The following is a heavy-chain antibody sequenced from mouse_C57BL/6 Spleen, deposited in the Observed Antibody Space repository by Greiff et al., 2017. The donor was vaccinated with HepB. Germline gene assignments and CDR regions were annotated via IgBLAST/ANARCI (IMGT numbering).Heavy chain of an antibody. Sequence: EVQLVESGGGLVQPKGSLKLSCAASGFSFNTYAMNWVRQAPGKGVEWVARIRSKSNNYATYYADSGKDRFTISRDDSESMLDLPMNNLKTEDTAMYYCVRHGDYDGTWFAYWGQGTLVTVSA. J-gene: IGHJ3*01. V-gene: IGHV10-1*01. CDR3: VRHGDYDGTWFAY. CDR1: GFSFNTYA. CDR2: IRSKSNNYAT. D-gene: IGHD2-4*01.